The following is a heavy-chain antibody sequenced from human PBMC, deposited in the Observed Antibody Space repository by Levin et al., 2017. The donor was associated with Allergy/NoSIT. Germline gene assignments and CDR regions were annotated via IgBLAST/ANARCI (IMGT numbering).Heavy chain of an antibody. CDR2: ISGSGGST. D-gene: IGHD4-17*01. V-gene: IGHV3-23*01. J-gene: IGHJ5*02. Sequence: PGGSLRLSCAASGFTFSSYAMSWVRQAPGKGLEWVSAISGSGGSTYYADSVKGRFTISRDNSKNTLYLQMNSLRAEDTAVYYCAKVSGDYGDYARFDPWGQGTLVTVSS. CDR1: GFTFSSYA. CDR3: AKVSGDYGDYARFDP.